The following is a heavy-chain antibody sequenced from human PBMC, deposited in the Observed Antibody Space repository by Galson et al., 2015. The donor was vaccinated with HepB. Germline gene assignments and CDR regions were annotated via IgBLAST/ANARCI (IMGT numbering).Heavy chain of an antibody. CDR3: ARDRDDYVWGVAIDY. CDR2: ISYDGSNK. Sequence: SLRLSCAASGFTFSSYAMHWVRQAPGKGLEWVAVISYDGSNKYYADSVKGRFTISRDNSKNTLYLQMNSLRAEDTAVYYCARDRDDYVWGVAIDYWGQGTLVTVSS. D-gene: IGHD3-16*01. J-gene: IGHJ4*02. CDR1: GFTFSSYA. V-gene: IGHV3-30-3*01.